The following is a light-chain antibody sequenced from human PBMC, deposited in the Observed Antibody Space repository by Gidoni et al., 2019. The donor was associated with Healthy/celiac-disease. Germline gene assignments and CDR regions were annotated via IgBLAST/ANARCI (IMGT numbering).Light chain of an antibody. Sequence: IPMTQSPSSLSASVGDRVTITCRASQGVRNDLGWYQQKPGKAPKLLIYAASSLQSGVPSRFSGSGSGTDFTLTISSLQPEDFATYYCLQDYNYPRTFXQXTKVEIK. CDR1: QGVRND. CDR3: LQDYNYPRT. V-gene: IGKV1-6*01. CDR2: AAS. J-gene: IGKJ1*01.